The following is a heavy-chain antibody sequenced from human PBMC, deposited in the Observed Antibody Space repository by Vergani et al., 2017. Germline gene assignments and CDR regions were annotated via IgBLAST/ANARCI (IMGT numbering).Heavy chain of an antibody. J-gene: IGHJ6*03. CDR1: GFSVSNGDYF. CDR3: ARYRLGYLDV. D-gene: IGHD3-16*02. Sequence: QVQLQESGPGVVKPSQTLSLTCTVSGFSVSNGDYFWTWIRQPAGKGLEWIGRVMPSGMTNYNPSLESRVTMSVDTSKDHFSLRLDSVTVADTAVYYCARYRLGYLDVWGKGTTVIVSS. CDR2: VMPSGMT. V-gene: IGHV4-61*02.